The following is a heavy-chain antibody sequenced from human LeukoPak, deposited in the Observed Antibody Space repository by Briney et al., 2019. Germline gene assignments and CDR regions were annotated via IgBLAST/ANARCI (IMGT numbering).Heavy chain of an antibody. D-gene: IGHD3-10*01. Sequence: PSGTLSLTCAVSGGSISSSKWWSWVRQPPGKGLEWIGEIYHSGSTNYNPSLKSRVTISVDKSKNQFSLKLSSVTAADTAVYYCATVSAFFYDSGSYYTFNYWGQGTLVTVSS. CDR3: ATVSAFFYDSGSYYTFNY. J-gene: IGHJ4*02. CDR1: GGSISSSKW. V-gene: IGHV4-4*02. CDR2: IYHSGST.